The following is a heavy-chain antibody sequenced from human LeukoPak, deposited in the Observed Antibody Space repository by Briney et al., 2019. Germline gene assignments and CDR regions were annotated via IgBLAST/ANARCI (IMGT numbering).Heavy chain of an antibody. J-gene: IGHJ5*02. CDR1: GGTFSSYA. V-gene: IGHV1-69*05. D-gene: IGHD1-7*01. CDR3: ARDRGTTSDWFDP. Sequence: SVKVSCKASGGTFSSYAISWVRQAPGQGLEWMGGIIPIFGTANYAQKFQGRVTITTDKSTSTAYMELSSLRSEDTAVYYCARDRGTTSDWFDPWGQGTLVTVSS. CDR2: IIPIFGTA.